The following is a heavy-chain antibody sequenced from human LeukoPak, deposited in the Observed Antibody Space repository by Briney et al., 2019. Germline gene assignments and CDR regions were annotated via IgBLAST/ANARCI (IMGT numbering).Heavy chain of an antibody. CDR1: GGPFSGYY. CDR2: INHSGST. V-gene: IGHV4-34*01. Sequence: SETLSLTCAVYGGPFSGYYWSWIRQPPGKGLEWIGEINHSGSTNYNPSLKSRVTISVDTSKNQFSLKLSSVTAADTAVYYCARRDTWRLRPIDYWGQGTLVIVSS. CDR3: ARRDTWRLRPIDY. D-gene: IGHD5-12*01. J-gene: IGHJ4*02.